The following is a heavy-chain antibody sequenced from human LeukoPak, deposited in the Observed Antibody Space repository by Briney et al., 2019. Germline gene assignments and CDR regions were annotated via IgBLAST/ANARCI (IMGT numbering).Heavy chain of an antibody. D-gene: IGHD2-15*01. V-gene: IGHV3-23*01. CDR3: AKTLYCSGGSCYSLFDY. Sequence: GGSLRLSCAASGFTFYIYAMSWVRQAPGKGLEWVSAISGSGGSTYYADSVKGRFTISRDNSKNTLYLQMNSLRAEDTAVYYCAKTLYCSGGSCYSLFDYWGQGTLVTVSS. CDR2: ISGSGGST. J-gene: IGHJ4*02. CDR1: GFTFYIYA.